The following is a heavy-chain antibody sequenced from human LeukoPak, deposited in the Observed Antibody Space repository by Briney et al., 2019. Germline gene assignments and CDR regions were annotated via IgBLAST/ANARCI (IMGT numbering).Heavy chain of an antibody. CDR1: GFPFIEYS. CDR3: ARDHNYAFDN. D-gene: IGHD1-1*01. Sequence: GGSLRLSCTASGFPFIEYSMNWVRQAPGEGLEWISYIGIDSGNTKYADSVRGRFTISTDKAKNSLYLQMNSLRVEDTAVYYCARDHNYAFDNWGQGTLVSVAS. CDR2: IGIDSGNT. J-gene: IGHJ4*02. V-gene: IGHV3-48*01.